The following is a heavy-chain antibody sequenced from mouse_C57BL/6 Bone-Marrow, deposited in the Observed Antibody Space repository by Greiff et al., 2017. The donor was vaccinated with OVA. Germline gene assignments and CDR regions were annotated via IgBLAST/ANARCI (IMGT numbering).Heavy chain of an antibody. CDR3: AVDSSGYWCAY. V-gene: IGHV5-17*01. CDR1: GFTFSDYG. D-gene: IGHD3-2*02. J-gene: IGHJ3*01. Sequence: EVKVVESGGGLVKPGGSLKLSCAASGFTFSDYGMHWVRQAPEKGLEWVAYISSGSSTIYYADTVKGRFTISRDNDKNTLFLQMTSLRAEDTAMDYCAVDSSGYWCAYWGQGTLVTVSA. CDR2: ISSGSSTI.